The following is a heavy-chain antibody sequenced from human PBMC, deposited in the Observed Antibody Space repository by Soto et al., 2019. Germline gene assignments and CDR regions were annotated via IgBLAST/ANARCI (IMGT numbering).Heavy chain of an antibody. J-gene: IGHJ3*02. CDR1: GGSISSGGYY. CDR3: ARSTIFGVVIIYPDAFDI. V-gene: IGHV4-31*03. Sequence: QVLLQESGPGLVKPSQTLSLTCTVSGGSISSGGYYWSWIRQHPGKGLEWIGYIYYSGSTYYNPSLKSRVTISVDTSKNQFSLKLSSVTAADTAVYYCARSTIFGVVIIYPDAFDIWGQGTMVTVSS. CDR2: IYYSGST. D-gene: IGHD3-3*01.